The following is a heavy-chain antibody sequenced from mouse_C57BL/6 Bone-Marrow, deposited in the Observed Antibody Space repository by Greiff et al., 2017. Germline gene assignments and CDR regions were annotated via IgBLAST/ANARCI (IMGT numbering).Heavy chain of an antibody. V-gene: IGHV1-82*01. J-gene: IGHJ1*03. CDR1: GYAFSSSW. CDR3: ARFITTVVATRWYFDV. D-gene: IGHD1-1*01. CDR2: IYPGDGDT. Sequence: VHLVESGPELVKPGASVKISCKASGYAFSSSWMNWVKQRPGKGLEWIGRIYPGDGDTNYNGKFKGKATLTADKSSSTAYMQLSSLTSEDSAVYFCARFITTVVATRWYFDVWGTGTTVTVSS.